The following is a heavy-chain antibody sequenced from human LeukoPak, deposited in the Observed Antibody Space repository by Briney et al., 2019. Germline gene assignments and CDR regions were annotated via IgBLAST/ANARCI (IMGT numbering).Heavy chain of an antibody. D-gene: IGHD6-6*01. CDR2: IYYSGST. CDR1: GDSISNNNW. V-gene: IGHV4-4*02. Sequence: SETLSLTCAVSGDSISNNNWWNWVRQPPGKGLEWIGSIYYSGSTYYNPSLKSRVTISVDTSKNLFSLKLSSVTAADTAVYYCATLGYSSSSGWFDPWGQGTLVTVSS. CDR3: ATLGYSSSSGWFDP. J-gene: IGHJ5*02.